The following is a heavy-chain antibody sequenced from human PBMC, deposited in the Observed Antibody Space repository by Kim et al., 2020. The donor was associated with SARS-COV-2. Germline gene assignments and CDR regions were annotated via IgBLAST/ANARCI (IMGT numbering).Heavy chain of an antibody. J-gene: IGHJ6*02. V-gene: IGHV3-30*02. D-gene: IGHD3-22*01. Sequence: GRFTISRANSTNKLYLQMNSLRAEDTAVYYCAKEAGLDYYDSSGYCMDVWGQGTTVTVSS. CDR3: AKEAGLDYYDSSGYCMDV.